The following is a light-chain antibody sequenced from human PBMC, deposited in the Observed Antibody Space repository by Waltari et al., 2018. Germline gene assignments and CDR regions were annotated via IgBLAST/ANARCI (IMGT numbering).Light chain of an antibody. J-gene: IGKJ1*01. CDR3: QHHFRLPAT. CDR1: QSISRY. CDR2: GAS. Sequence: IMLTQSPGTLSLSPGERATLSCSASQSISRYLAWYQQKPGQAPRLLIYGASTRATGLPDRVSGSGSGTDFSLTISGLEPEDSAVYYCQHHFRLPATFGQGTKVEIK. V-gene: IGKV3-20*01.